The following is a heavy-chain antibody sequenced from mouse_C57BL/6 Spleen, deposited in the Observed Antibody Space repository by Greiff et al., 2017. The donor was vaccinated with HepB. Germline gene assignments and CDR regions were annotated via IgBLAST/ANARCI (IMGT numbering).Heavy chain of an antibody. Sequence: QVQLQQPGAELVRPGPSVKLSCKASGYTFTSYWMHWVKQRPGQGLEWIGVIDPSDSYTNYNQKFKGKATLTVDTSSSTAYMQLSSLTSEDSAVYYCAREGYSNYGSDFDYWGQGTTLTVSS. CDR1: GYTFTSYW. V-gene: IGHV1-59*01. CDR2: IDPSDSYT. D-gene: IGHD2-5*01. J-gene: IGHJ2*01. CDR3: AREGYSNYGSDFDY.